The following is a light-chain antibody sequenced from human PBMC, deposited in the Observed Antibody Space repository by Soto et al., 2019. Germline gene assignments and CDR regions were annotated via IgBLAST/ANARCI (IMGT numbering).Light chain of an antibody. V-gene: IGKV3-11*01. CDR2: DVS. CDR1: ESVSYS. Sequence: EVVLSQSPATLSLSPGERVTLSCTASESVSYSLAWYQQKPGQAPRLLIYDVSNRAAGIPARFSGSGSGTDFSLTISRLEPEDFAVYFCQQYSTSPPITFGQGTRLEI. J-gene: IGKJ5*01. CDR3: QQYSTSPPIT.